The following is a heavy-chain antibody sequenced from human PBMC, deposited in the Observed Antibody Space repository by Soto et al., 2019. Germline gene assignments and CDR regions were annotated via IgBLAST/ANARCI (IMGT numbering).Heavy chain of an antibody. D-gene: IGHD2-15*01. V-gene: IGHV4-31*03. J-gene: IGHJ3*02. Sequence: SETMSLTCTVSGGTLSSGGYYWSWIRKHPGKGLEWIGYIYYSGSTYYNPSLKSRVTISVDTSKNQFSLKLSSVTAADTAVYYCARYILGYCSGGSCPRNAFDIWGQGTMVTVSS. CDR3: ARYILGYCSGGSCPRNAFDI. CDR1: GGTLSSGGYY. CDR2: IYYSGST.